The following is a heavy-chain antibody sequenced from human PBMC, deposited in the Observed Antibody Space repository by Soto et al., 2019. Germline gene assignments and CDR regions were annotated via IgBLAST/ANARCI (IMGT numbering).Heavy chain of an antibody. Sequence: ASVKVSCKASGYTSTSYDINWVRQATGQGLEWMGWMNHNSGNTGYAQKFQGRGTMTRNTSISTAYMELSSLRSEDTAVYYCVLHCGSWMSGYFDYWGQGTLVTVSS. J-gene: IGHJ4*02. D-gene: IGHD2-15*01. CDR1: GYTSTSYD. CDR2: MNHNSGNT. CDR3: VLHCGSWMSGYFDY. V-gene: IGHV1-8*01.